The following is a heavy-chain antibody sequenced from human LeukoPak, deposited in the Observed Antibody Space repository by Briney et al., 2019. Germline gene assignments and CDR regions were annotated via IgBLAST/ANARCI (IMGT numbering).Heavy chain of an antibody. CDR2: IIPILGIA. CDR3: ARDIIDLPVTMVRGELIGFDY. J-gene: IGHJ4*02. D-gene: IGHD3-10*01. Sequence: SVKVSCKASGGTFSSYTISWVRQAPGQGLEWMGRIIPILGIANYAHKFQGRVTITADKSTSTAYMELSSLRSEDTAVYYCARDIIDLPVTMVRGELIGFDYWGQGTLVTVSS. V-gene: IGHV1-69*04. CDR1: GGTFSSYT.